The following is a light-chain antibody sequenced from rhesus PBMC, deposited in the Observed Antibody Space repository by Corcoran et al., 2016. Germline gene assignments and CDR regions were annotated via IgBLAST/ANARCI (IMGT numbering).Light chain of an antibody. Sequence: DIQMTQSPSSLSASVGDTVTITCRASQGIFSWLAWYPQKPGKAPQVLIYKSSTLESGVPSRVSGSGAGTDLTLTISSMQSEDFATYYGQQYSGRPDTFGRGTKVEIK. CDR2: KSS. V-gene: IGKV1-22*01. CDR3: QQYSGRPDT. CDR1: QGIFSW. J-gene: IGKJ2*01.